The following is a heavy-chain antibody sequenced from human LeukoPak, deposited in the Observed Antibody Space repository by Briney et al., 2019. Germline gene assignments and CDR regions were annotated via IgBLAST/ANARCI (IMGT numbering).Heavy chain of an antibody. CDR1: GFTFSNYG. CDR3: AKDFGEAAFDI. J-gene: IGHJ3*02. D-gene: IGHD3-10*01. CDR2: IWYDGSNK. Sequence: GGSLRLSCAASGFTFSNYGMHWVRQAPGKGLEWVAVIWYDGSNKYYADSVKDRFTISRDNSKNTLYLQMNSLRAEDTAVYYCAKDFGEAAFDIWGQGTMVTVSS. V-gene: IGHV3-30*02.